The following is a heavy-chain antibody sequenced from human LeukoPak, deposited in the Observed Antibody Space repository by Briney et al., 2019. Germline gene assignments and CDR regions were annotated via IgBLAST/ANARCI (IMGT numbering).Heavy chain of an antibody. D-gene: IGHD1-26*01. V-gene: IGHV3-23*01. CDR2: ISAGGDLT. CDR3: AKSLLTTASGTGRAFDL. Sequence: GGSLRLSCAASRFSFSAYPMGWVRRAPGRGLEWVSGISAGGDLTFHADPVKGRFTISRGNSKNMLYLQVNSLRADDTAEYYCAKSLLTTASGTGRAFDLWGQGTMVTLSS. J-gene: IGHJ3*01. CDR1: RFSFSAYP.